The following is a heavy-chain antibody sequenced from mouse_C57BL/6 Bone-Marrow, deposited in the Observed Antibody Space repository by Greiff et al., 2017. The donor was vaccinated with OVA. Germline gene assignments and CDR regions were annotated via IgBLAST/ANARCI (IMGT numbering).Heavy chain of an antibody. Sequence: EVKLVESGGGLVQPKGSLKLSCAASGFSFNTYAMNWVRQAPGKGLEWVARIRSKSNNYATYYADSVKDRFTISRDDSESMLYLQMNNLKTEDTAMYYCVRPYYYDYVFAYWGQGTLVTVSA. D-gene: IGHD2-4*01. V-gene: IGHV10-1*01. J-gene: IGHJ3*01. CDR2: IRSKSNNYAT. CDR3: VRPYYYDYVFAY. CDR1: GFSFNTYA.